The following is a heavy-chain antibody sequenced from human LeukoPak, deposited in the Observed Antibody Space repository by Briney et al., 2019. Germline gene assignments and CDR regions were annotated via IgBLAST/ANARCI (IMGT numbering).Heavy chain of an antibody. D-gene: IGHD3-10*01. CDR3: ARGRLWFGANWFDP. Sequence: GGSLRLSCAASGFTLSSHAMSWVRQAPGKGLEWVSSISGSISSTYYADSVKGRFTISRDNSKNTLYLQMNSLRAEDTAVYYCARGRLWFGANWFDPWGQGTLVTVSS. CDR1: GFTLSSHA. J-gene: IGHJ5*02. CDR2: ISGSISST. V-gene: IGHV3-23*01.